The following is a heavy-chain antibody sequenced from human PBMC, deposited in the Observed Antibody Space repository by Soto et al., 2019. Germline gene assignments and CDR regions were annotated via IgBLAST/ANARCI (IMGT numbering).Heavy chain of an antibody. Sequence: GGSLRLSCAASGFSFSSYSMHWVRQAPGEGLVWLSRINSDGSKMVYADSVKGRFTISRDNAKNTLYLEMSGLGAEDTAVYYCARDYYGLLTGYYFDQWGQGTLVTVSS. CDR2: INSDGSKM. CDR1: GFSFSSYS. D-gene: IGHD3-9*01. J-gene: IGHJ4*02. V-gene: IGHV3-74*01. CDR3: ARDYYGLLTGYYFDQ.